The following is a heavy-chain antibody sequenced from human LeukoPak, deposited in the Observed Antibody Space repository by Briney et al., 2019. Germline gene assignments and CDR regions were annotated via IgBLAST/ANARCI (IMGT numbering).Heavy chain of an antibody. CDR2: INPNSSGT. CDR1: GYTFTGYY. CDR3: ARDSTGPPPWV. V-gene: IGHV1-2*02. Sequence: ASVKVSCKASGYTFTGYYMHWVRLAPGEGLEWMGWINPNSSGTNYAQKFQGRVTMTRDTSISTAYMELSRLRSDDTAVYYCARDSTGPPPWVWGQGTLVTVSS. J-gene: IGHJ4*02. D-gene: IGHD1-26*01.